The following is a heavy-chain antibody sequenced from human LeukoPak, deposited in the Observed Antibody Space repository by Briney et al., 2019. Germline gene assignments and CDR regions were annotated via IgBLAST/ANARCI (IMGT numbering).Heavy chain of an antibody. CDR3: AKPQLLWFGELDY. V-gene: IGHV3-23*01. CDR1: GFTFSSYA. CDR2: IIGSGGST. J-gene: IGHJ4*02. Sequence: GGSLRLSCAASGFTFSSYAMSWVRQAPGKGLEWVSAIIGSGGSTYYADSVKGRFTISRDNSKNTLYLQMNSLRAEDTAVYYCAKPQLLWFGELDYWGQGTLVTVSS. D-gene: IGHD3-10*01.